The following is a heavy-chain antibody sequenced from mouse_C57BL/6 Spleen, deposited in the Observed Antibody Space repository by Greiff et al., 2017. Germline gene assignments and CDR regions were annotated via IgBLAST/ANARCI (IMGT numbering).Heavy chain of an antibody. Sequence: QVQLQQPGAELVKPGASVKLSCKASGYTFTSYWMQWVKQRPGQGLEWIGEIDPSDSYTNYNQKFKGQVTLTVDTYSSTAYMQLSSLTSEDSAVYYCARSLISYAMDYWGQGTSVTVAS. J-gene: IGHJ4*01. CDR1: GYTFTSYW. CDR2: IDPSDSYT. V-gene: IGHV1-50*01. CDR3: ARSLISYAMDY.